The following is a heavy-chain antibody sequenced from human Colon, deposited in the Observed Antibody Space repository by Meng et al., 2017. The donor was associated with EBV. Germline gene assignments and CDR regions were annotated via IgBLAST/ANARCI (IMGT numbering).Heavy chain of an antibody. D-gene: IGHD6-19*01. CDR1: GGSISTSGYY. V-gene: IGHV4-39*01. CDR2: IGHSGFT. Sequence: QSPLQESGPGLVKPSAXLSLTCSVPGGSISTSGYYWGWIRQPPGKGLEWIGSIGHSGFTYYTPSLKSRVAVSLDTSKSQFSLMLTSVTAADTAVYYCVRSSAWVRTGFDPWGQGTLVTVSS. CDR3: VRSSAWVRTGFDP. J-gene: IGHJ5*02.